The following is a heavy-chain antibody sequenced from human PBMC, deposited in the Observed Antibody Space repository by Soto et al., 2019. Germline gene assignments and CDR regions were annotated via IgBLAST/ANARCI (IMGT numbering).Heavy chain of an antibody. CDR1: GVPIRSYF. CDR3: ARDWGTGFYQLDS. CDR2: TYYTADT. D-gene: IGHD2-2*01. J-gene: IGHJ4*02. V-gene: IGHV4-59*01. Sequence: PSETLSLTCTVSGVPIRSYFWSWIRQPPGKGLDWIGSTYYTADTKYSPSLESRATISADPSKKQFSLRLSPVTAADTALYYCARDWGTGFYQLDSWGQGTLVTVSS.